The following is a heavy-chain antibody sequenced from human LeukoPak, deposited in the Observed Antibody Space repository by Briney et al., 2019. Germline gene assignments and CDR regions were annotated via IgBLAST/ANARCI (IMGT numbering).Heavy chain of an antibody. J-gene: IGHJ4*02. V-gene: IGHV3-9*01. D-gene: IGHD3-10*01. CDR2: ISWNSGSI. CDR1: GFTFDDYA. Sequence: PGRSLRLSCAASGFTFDDYAMHWVRQAPGKGLEWVSGISWNSGSIGYADSVKGRSTISRDNAKNSLYLQMNSLRAEDTALYYCAKASYGSGSYYSYFDYWGQGTLVTVSS. CDR3: AKASYGSGSYYSYFDY.